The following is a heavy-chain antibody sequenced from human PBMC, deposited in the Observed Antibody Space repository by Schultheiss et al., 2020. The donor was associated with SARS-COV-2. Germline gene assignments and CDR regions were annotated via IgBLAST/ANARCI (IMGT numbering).Heavy chain of an antibody. CDR1: GYTFTGYY. CDR2: MNPNSGNT. V-gene: IGHV1-8*02. Sequence: ASVKVSCKASGYTFTGYYMHWVRQAPGQGLEWMGWMNPNSGNTGYAQKFQGRVTMTRNTSISTAYMELSSLRSEDTAVYYCAKVYDHGGYYFDYWGQGTLVTVSS. D-gene: IGHD4/OR15-4a*01. CDR3: AKVYDHGGYYFDY. J-gene: IGHJ4*02.